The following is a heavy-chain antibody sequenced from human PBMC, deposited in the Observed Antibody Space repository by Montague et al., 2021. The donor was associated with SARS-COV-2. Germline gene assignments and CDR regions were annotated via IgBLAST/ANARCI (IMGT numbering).Heavy chain of an antibody. D-gene: IGHD3-16*01. CDR3: ARSVQFAYGLDV. CDR1: SGSISNYY. J-gene: IGHJ6*02. CDR2: ISHTESN. Sequence: SETLSLTCTVSSGSISNYYWSWIRQPPGKGLEWIGLISHTESNXXXPSXESRVSISIDASKSQFSLRVRSVTAADTAVYYCARSVQFAYGLDVWGQGTTVTISS. V-gene: IGHV4-59*08.